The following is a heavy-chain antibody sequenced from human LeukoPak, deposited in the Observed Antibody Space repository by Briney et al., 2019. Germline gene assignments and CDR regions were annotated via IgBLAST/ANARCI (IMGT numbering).Heavy chain of an antibody. J-gene: IGHJ4*02. CDR2: IDTNTGNP. CDR3: ATGRDTTGYWGH. Sequence: ASVKVSCKTSGYTFTSKTINWVRQAPGQGLEWMGWIDTNTGNPTYAQGFTGRFVFSLDTSVSTTYLQIYSLKAEDTAVYYCATGRDTTGYWGHWGQGSLVTASS. V-gene: IGHV7-4-1*01. CDR1: GYTFTSKT. D-gene: IGHD3-22*01.